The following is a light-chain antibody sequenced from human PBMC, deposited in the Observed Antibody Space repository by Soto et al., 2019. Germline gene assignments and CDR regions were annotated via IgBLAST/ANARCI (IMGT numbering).Light chain of an antibody. CDR1: QSVSSN. V-gene: IGKV3-15*01. CDR2: GAS. Sequence: EIVMTQSPATLSVSPGERATLSCRASQSVSSNLAWYQQKPGQAPRLLIYGASTRATGIPARFSGSGSGTEFTLTISSLQSEDFAVYYCQQYNNWLPYTFCQGTKLEIK. CDR3: QQYNNWLPYT. J-gene: IGKJ2*01.